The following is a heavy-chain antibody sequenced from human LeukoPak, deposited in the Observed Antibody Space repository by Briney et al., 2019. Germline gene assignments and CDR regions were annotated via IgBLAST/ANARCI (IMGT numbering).Heavy chain of an antibody. CDR2: ISSSRSYI. Sequence: PGGSLRLSCAASGFTFSSYSMNWVRQAPGKGLEWVSFISSSRSYIYYADSVKGRFTISRDNAKNSLYLQMNSLRAEDTAVYYCARGGYGSGSYALYYWGQGTLVTVSS. CDR3: ARGGYGSGSYALYY. J-gene: IGHJ4*02. D-gene: IGHD3-10*01. V-gene: IGHV3-21*04. CDR1: GFTFSSYS.